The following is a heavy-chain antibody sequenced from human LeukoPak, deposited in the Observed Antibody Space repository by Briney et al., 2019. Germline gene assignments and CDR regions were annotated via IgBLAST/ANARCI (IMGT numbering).Heavy chain of an antibody. CDR2: ISSSGSTI. CDR3: AKEISSSWYYFDY. CDR1: GFTFSDYY. Sequence: GGSLRLSCAASGFTFSDYYMSWIRQAPGKGLEWVSYISSSGSTIYYADSVRGRCTISRDNSKNTLYLQMNSLSAEDTAVYYCAKEISSSWYYFDYWGQGTLVTVSS. V-gene: IGHV3-11*01. J-gene: IGHJ4*02. D-gene: IGHD6-13*01.